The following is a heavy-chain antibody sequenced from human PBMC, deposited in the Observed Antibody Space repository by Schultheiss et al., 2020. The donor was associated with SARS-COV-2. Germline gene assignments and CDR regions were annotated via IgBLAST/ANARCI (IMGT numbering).Heavy chain of an antibody. CDR2: IYHSGST. V-gene: IGHV4-39*07. J-gene: IGHJ2*01. CDR1: GGSISSGGYY. Sequence: SETLSLTCAVSGGSISSGGYYWGWIRQPPGKGLEWIGSIYHSGSTYYNPSLKSRVTISVDTSKNQFSLKLSSVTAADTAVYYCASSRGDYPPYWYFDLWGRGTLVTVSS. D-gene: IGHD4-17*01. CDR3: ASSRGDYPPYWYFDL.